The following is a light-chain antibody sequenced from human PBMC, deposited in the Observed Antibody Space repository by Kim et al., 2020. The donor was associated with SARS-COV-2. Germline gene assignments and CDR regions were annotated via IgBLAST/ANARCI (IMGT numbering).Light chain of an antibody. V-gene: IGLV3-21*04. CDR1: NIGSKS. J-gene: IGLJ3*02. Sequence: SYELTQPPSVSVAPGKTARITCGGNNIGSKSVHWYQQKPGQAPVLVIYYDSDRPSGIPERVSGSNSGNTATLTISRVEAGDVADYYCQVWDSSSDHWVFGGGTQLTVL. CDR2: YDS. CDR3: QVWDSSSDHWV.